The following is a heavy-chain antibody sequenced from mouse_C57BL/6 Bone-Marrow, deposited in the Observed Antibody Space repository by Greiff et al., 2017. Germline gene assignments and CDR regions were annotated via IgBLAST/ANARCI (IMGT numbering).Heavy chain of an antibody. CDR2: IDPENGDT. CDR1: GFNIKDDY. CDR3: TKGSLAMDY. Sequence: VQLQQSGAELVRPGASVKLSCTASGFNIKDDYTHWVKQRPEQGLEWIGWIDPENGDTEYASKFQGKATITADTSSNTAYLQLSSLTSEDTAVYYCTKGSLAMDYWGQGTSVTVSS. J-gene: IGHJ4*01. V-gene: IGHV14-4*01.